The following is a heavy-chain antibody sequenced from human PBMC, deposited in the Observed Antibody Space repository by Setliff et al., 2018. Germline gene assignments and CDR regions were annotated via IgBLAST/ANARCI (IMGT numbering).Heavy chain of an antibody. CDR2: ISAGGGST. Sequence: PGGSLRLSCAASGFSFSSYAMTWVRQAPGKGLEWVSAISAGGGSTYSADSVKGRFTISRNNSKSTLYLQMNSLRAEDTAVYYCAKTRGSNWNFFYYMDVWGKGTTVTVSS. D-gene: IGHD1-1*01. V-gene: IGHV3-23*01. J-gene: IGHJ6*03. CDR3: AKTRGSNWNFFYYMDV. CDR1: GFSFSSYA.